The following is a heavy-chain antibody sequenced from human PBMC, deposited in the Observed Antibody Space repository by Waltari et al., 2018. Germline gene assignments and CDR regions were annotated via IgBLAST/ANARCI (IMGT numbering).Heavy chain of an antibody. CDR1: GYYTRTGFY. Sequence: QVQLQESGPGVVKPSETLPLTCDVSGYYTRTGFYWSWIGQTSETGLEWIATIYRGWSTYYNPSFKTRVTISLDTAKNQISLKLDSVTAADTAIYYCASQRDVAAWFESWGQGTLVTVSS. D-gene: IGHD6-19*01. J-gene: IGHJ5*01. CDR3: ASQRDVAAWFES. CDR2: IYRGWST. V-gene: IGHV4-38-2*01.